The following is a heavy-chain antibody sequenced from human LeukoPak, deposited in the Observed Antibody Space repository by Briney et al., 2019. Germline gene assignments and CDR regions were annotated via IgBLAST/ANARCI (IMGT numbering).Heavy chain of an antibody. CDR1: GFTFSSYA. CDR2: ISYDGSNK. V-gene: IGHV3-30-3*01. Sequence: PGGSLRLSCAASGFTFSSYAMHWVRQAPGKGLEWVAVISYDGSNKYYADSVKGRFTISRDNSKNTLYLQMNSLRAEDTAVYYCAKDFGIPDDHWGQGTLVTVSS. D-gene: IGHD1-14*01. J-gene: IGHJ4*02. CDR3: AKDFGIPDDH.